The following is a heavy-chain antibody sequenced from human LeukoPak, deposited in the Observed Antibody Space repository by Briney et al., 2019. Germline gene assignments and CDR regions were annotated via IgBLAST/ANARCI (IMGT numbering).Heavy chain of an antibody. Sequence: PSQTLSLTCTVSGGSISSGDYYWSWIRQPPGKGLEWIGYIYYSGSTYYNPSLKSRVTISVDTSKNQFSLNLSSVTAAGTAVYYCAREARGQLLYWFDPWGQGTLVTVSS. CDR3: AREARGQLLYWFDP. CDR2: IYYSGST. J-gene: IGHJ5*02. D-gene: IGHD2-2*01. V-gene: IGHV4-30-4*08. CDR1: GGSISSGDYY.